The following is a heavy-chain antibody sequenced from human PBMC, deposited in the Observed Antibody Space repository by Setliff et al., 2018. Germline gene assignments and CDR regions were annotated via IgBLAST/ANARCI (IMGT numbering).Heavy chain of an antibody. Sequence: PGGSLRLSCAASGFTFSSYWMSWVRQAPGKGLEWVANIKQDGSEKYYADSVKGRFTSSRDNAKNSLYLQMNSLRADDTAVYYCTRDYGFCSGGSCSYYGMDVWGQGTTVTVSS. CDR2: IKQDGSEK. J-gene: IGHJ6*02. CDR1: GFTFSSYW. CDR3: TRDYGFCSGGSCSYYGMDV. D-gene: IGHD2-15*01. V-gene: IGHV3-7*01.